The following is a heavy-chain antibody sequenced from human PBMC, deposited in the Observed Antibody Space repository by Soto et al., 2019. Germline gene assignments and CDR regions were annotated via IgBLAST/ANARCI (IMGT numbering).Heavy chain of an antibody. CDR2: IIPIFGTA. Sequence: ASVKVSCKASGGTFSSYAISWARQAPGQGLEWMGGIIPIFGTANYAQKFQGRVTITADESTSTAYMELSSLRSEDTAVYYCARGTEYYYDSSGYLDYWGQGTLVTVSS. D-gene: IGHD3-22*01. V-gene: IGHV1-69*13. CDR1: GGTFSSYA. CDR3: ARGTEYYYDSSGYLDY. J-gene: IGHJ4*02.